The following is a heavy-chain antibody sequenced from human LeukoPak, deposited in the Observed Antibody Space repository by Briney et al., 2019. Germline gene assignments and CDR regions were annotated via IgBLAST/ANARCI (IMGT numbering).Heavy chain of an antibody. J-gene: IGHJ5*02. Sequence: GESLKISCKGSGYSFSSYWIAWVRQMPGKGLEWMGIIYPGDSDTRYSPSFQGQVTISADKSISTAYLQWSSLKASDTAMYYCARSGYYYGPQFDPWGQGTLVTVSS. D-gene: IGHD3-10*01. V-gene: IGHV5-51*01. CDR2: IYPGDSDT. CDR3: ARSGYYYGPQFDP. CDR1: GYSFSSYW.